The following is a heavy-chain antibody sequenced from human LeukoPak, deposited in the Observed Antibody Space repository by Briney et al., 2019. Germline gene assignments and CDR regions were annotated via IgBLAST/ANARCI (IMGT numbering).Heavy chain of an antibody. CDR3: ARGLGNYYGSGSRNWFDP. D-gene: IGHD3-10*01. CDR2: INHSGST. V-gene: IGHV4-34*01. Sequence: SETLSLTCAVYGGSFSGYYWSWIRQPPGKGLEWIGEINHSGSTNYNPSLKSRVTISEDTSKNQFSLKLSSVTAADTAVYYCARGLGNYYGSGSRNWFDPWGQGTLVTVSS. CDR1: GGSFSGYY. J-gene: IGHJ5*02.